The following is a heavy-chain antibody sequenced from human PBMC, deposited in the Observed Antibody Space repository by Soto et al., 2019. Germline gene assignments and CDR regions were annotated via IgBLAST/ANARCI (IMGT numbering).Heavy chain of an antibody. V-gene: IGHV3-30*18. Sequence: HPGGSLRLSCAASGFTFSSYGMHWVRQAPGKGLEWVAVMSYDGSNKYYADSVKGRFTISRDNSKNTLYLQMNSLRAEDTAVYYCAKDVAAAGTVDYWGQGTLVTVSS. CDR3: AKDVAAAGTVDY. D-gene: IGHD6-13*01. CDR2: MSYDGSNK. CDR1: GFTFSSYG. J-gene: IGHJ4*02.